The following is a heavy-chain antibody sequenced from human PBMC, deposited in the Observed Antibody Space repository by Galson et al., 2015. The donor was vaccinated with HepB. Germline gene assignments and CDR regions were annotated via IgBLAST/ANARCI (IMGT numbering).Heavy chain of an antibody. Sequence: SLRLSCAASGFTFSSYGMHWVRQAPGKGLEWVAVISYDGSNKYYADSVKGRFTISRDNSKNTLYLQMNSLRAEDTAVYYCAKDHSGSYYGAFDIWGQGTMVTVSS. CDR2: ISYDGSNK. V-gene: IGHV3-30*18. J-gene: IGHJ3*02. CDR1: GFTFSSYG. CDR3: AKDHSGSYYGAFDI. D-gene: IGHD1-26*01.